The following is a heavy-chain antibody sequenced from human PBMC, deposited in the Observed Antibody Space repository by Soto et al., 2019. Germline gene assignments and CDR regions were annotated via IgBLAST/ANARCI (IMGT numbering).Heavy chain of an antibody. CDR2: INPNSGGT. V-gene: IGHV1-2*04. D-gene: IGHD6-13*01. J-gene: IGHJ6*02. Sequence: GASVKVSCKASGYTFTGYYMHWVRQAPGQGLEWMGWINPNSGGTNYAQKFQGWVTMTRDTSISTAYMELSRLRSDDTAVYYCARDMHIAAASFNWFRSMDVWGQGTTVTVSS. CDR1: GYTFTGYY. CDR3: ARDMHIAAASFNWFRSMDV.